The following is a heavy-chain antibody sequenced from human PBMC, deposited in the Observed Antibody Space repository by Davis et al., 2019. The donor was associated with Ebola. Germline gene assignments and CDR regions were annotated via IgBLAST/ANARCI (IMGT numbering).Heavy chain of an antibody. CDR2: ISGSGGST. V-gene: IGHV3-23*01. CDR1: GVTFSSYA. D-gene: IGHD3-10*01. Sequence: GESLKISCAASGVTFSSYAMSWVRQAPGKGLEWVSAISGSGGSTYYADSVKGRFTISRDNSKSTLYLQVRNLRAEDTATYYCARDVTMVGGNMDVWGKGTTVTVSS. J-gene: IGHJ6*03. CDR3: ARDVTMVGGNMDV.